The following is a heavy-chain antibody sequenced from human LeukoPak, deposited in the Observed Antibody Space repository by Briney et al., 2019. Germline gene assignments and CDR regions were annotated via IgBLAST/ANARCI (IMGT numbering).Heavy chain of an antibody. CDR3: ARDLGVYYDSSGYD. D-gene: IGHD3-22*01. CDR1: GVAFSSNS. J-gene: IGHJ4*02. V-gene: IGHV3-21*01. CDR2: ISSSSSYI. Sequence: GGSLRLSCAPSGVAFSSNSMNWVRQAPEKGLEWVSSISSSSSYIYYADSVKGRSTISRDNAKNSLYLQMNSLRAEDTAVYYCARDLGVYYDSSGYDWGQGTLVTVSS.